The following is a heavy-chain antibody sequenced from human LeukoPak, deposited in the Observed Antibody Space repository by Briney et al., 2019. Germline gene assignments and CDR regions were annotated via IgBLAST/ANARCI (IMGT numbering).Heavy chain of an antibody. Sequence: SETLSLTCTVSGGSISSYYWSWIRQPPGKGLEWIGYIYYSGSTNYNPSLKSRVTISVDTSKNQFSLKLSSVTAADTAVYYCARARSPGGYSGYDYPPYYYYMDVWGKGTTVTVSS. CDR3: ARARSPGGYSGYDYPPYYYYMDV. CDR1: GGSISSYY. J-gene: IGHJ6*03. D-gene: IGHD5-12*01. CDR2: IYYSGST. V-gene: IGHV4-59*01.